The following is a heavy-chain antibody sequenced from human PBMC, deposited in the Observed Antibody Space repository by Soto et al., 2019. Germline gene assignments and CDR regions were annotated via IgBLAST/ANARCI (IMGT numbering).Heavy chain of an antibody. J-gene: IGHJ6*03. D-gene: IGHD5-12*01. CDR3: ARGESIVATIGSGSHYYYYMDV. V-gene: IGHV1-8*01. Sequence: QVQLVQSGAEVKKPGASVKVSCKASGYTFTSYDINWVRQATGQGLEWMGWMNPNSGNTGYAQKFQGRVTMTRNTSISTAYMELSSLRSEDTAVYYCARGESIVATIGSGSHYYYYMDVWGKGTTVTVSS. CDR1: GYTFTSYD. CDR2: MNPNSGNT.